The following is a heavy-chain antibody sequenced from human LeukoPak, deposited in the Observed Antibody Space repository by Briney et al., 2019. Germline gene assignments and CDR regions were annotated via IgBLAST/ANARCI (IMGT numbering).Heavy chain of an antibody. D-gene: IGHD4-11*01. V-gene: IGHV4-59*01. CDR2: IYYSGST. CDR3: ARIDYSNFDY. Sequence: SETLSLTCTVSGGSISSYYWSWIRQPPGKGLEWIGYIYYSGSTNYNPSLKSRVTISVDTSKNQFSLKLSSVTAADTAAYYCARIDYSNFDYWGQGTLVTVSS. J-gene: IGHJ4*02. CDR1: GGSISSYY.